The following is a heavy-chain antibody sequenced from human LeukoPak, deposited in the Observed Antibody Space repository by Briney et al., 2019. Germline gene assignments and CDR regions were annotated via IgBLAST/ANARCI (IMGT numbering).Heavy chain of an antibody. J-gene: IGHJ4*02. CDR3: ARGKPPSQRVLGPTD. CDR2: ISTYNDNT. CDR1: GYTFTSYG. V-gene: IGHV1-18*01. D-gene: IGHD2-8*01. Sequence: PGASVKVSCKASGYTFTSYGLSWVRQAPGQGLEWMGWISTYNDNTHYAQKFQGRVTMTTDTSTNTAYMELRSLRSDDTAVYYCARGKPPSQRVLGPTDWGQGTLVTVSS.